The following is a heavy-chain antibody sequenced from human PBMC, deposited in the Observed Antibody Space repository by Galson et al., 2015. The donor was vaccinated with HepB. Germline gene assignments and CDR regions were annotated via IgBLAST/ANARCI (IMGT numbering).Heavy chain of an antibody. CDR3: ARQLPVVEFDS. Sequence: SLRLSCAVSGFTFGTYWMTWVRQAPGKGLEWVATIREDGSEIHYADSVKGRFTISRDNAKDSLYLQMNSLRAEDAAVYYCARQLPVVEFDSWGQGIQVTVSS. V-gene: IGHV3-7*01. D-gene: IGHD1-1*01. CDR2: IREDGSEI. J-gene: IGHJ4*02. CDR1: GFTFGTYW.